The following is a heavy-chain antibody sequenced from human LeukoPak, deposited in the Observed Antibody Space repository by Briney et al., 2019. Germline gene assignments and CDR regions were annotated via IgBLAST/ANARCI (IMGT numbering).Heavy chain of an antibody. D-gene: IGHD3-10*01. V-gene: IGHV4-34*01. CDR1: GGSFSGYY. Sequence: PSETLSLTCAVYGGSFSGYYWSWIRQPPGKGLEWIGEINHSGSTNYNPSLKSRVTISVDTSKNQFSLKLSSVTAADTAVYYCARAHGVYYGSGSYYKTRFAYWGQGTLATVSS. CDR3: ARAHGVYYGSGSYYKTRFAY. CDR2: INHSGST. J-gene: IGHJ4*02.